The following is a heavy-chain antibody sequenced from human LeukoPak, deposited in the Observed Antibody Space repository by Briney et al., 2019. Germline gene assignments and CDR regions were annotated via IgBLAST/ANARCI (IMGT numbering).Heavy chain of an antibody. J-gene: IGHJ6*04. CDR3: ARGSENYYYGMDV. CDR2: IKQDGSEK. Sequence: GGSLRLSSAAAGFTFNSYWMSWVRQAPGTGLEWVGNIKQDGSEKFYVDSVKGRFSISRDNAKNSLYLQMNSLRAEDTAVYYCARGSENYYYGMDVWGKGTTVTVSS. D-gene: IGHD2/OR15-2a*01. V-gene: IGHV3-7*03. CDR1: GFTFNSYW.